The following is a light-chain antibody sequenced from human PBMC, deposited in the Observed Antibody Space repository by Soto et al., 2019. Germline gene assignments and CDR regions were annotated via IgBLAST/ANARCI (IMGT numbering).Light chain of an antibody. J-gene: IGKJ1*01. Sequence: DVVMTQSPLSLPVTLGQPASISCRSSQSLVHSDGNTYLNWFQQRPGQSPRRLIYKVSNRDSGVPDRFSGSGSGTDFTRKISRVEAEDVGVYYCVPTIHWPWTFGQGTKVEIK. V-gene: IGKV2-30*02. CDR2: KVS. CDR3: VPTIHWPWT. CDR1: QSLVHSDGNTY.